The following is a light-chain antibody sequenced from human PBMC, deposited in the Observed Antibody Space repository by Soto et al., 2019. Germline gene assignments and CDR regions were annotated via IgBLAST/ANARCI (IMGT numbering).Light chain of an antibody. J-gene: IGLJ2*01. V-gene: IGLV3-21*02. Sequence: SYELTQPPSVSVAPGQTAIITCGGDNLQTKNAHWYQQRPGQAPVLVIYDDKKRPSGIPERFSGSSSGNLATLTLIRVESRDEADYYCQVWDTNSGAVFGGGTKLTVL. CDR1: NLQTKN. CDR3: QVWDTNSGAV. CDR2: DDK.